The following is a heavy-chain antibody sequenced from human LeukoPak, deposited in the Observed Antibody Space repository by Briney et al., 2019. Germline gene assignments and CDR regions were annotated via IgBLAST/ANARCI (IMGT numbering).Heavy chain of an antibody. CDR2: ISAYNGNT. J-gene: IGHJ4*02. D-gene: IGHD3-22*01. Sequence: ASVKVSCKASGYTFTSYGISWVRQAPEQGLEWVGWISAYNGNTNYAQKLQGRVTMTTDTSTSTAYMELRSLRSDDTAVYYCARGLPPRMYYDSSGSYSYYFDYWGQGTLVTVSS. V-gene: IGHV1-18*01. CDR3: ARGLPPRMYYDSSGSYSYYFDY. CDR1: GYTFTSYG.